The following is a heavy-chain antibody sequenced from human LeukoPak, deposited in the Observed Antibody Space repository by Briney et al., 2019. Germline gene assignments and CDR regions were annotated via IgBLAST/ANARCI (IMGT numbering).Heavy chain of an antibody. CDR3: ARRGFFES. CDR2: LYNSGST. J-gene: IGHJ4*02. CDR1: GGSISNYY. V-gene: IGHV4-59*01. D-gene: IGHD2-15*01. Sequence: SQTLSLTCTVPGGSISNYYWSWVRQPPGKGLEWVGSLYNSGSTSYNPSLKSRVTISVDTSKNQFSLNLGSVTAADTAMYYCARRGFFESWGQGTLVTVSS.